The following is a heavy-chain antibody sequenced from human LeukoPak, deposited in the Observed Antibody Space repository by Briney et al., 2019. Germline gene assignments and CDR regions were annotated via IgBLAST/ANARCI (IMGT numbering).Heavy chain of an antibody. CDR2: INHSGST. CDR1: GGSFSGYY. CDR3: ARGGRRYGSGSYYSASFDY. J-gene: IGHJ4*02. D-gene: IGHD3-10*01. Sequence: PSETLSLTCAVYGGSFSGYYWSWIRQPPGKGLEWIGEINHSGSTNYNPSLKSRVTISVDTPKNQFSLKLSSVTAADTAVYYCARGGRRYGSGSYYSASFDYWGQGTLVTVSS. V-gene: IGHV4-34*01.